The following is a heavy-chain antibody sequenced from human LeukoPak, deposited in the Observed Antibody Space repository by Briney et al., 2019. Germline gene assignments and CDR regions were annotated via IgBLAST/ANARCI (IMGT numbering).Heavy chain of an antibody. V-gene: IGHV4/OR15-8*01. J-gene: IGHJ4*02. CDR3: ASRDDSGPY. CDR1: GGSIYSPNW. D-gene: IGHD4-17*01. Sequence: PSAALSLTCVVSGGSIYSPNWWTWVRQPPGKGPEWIGEVSHTGRTNYHPSLQSRVTISLDESKNHFSLRVTSMTAADTAVYYCASRDDSGPYWGQGTLVTVSS. CDR2: VSHTGRT.